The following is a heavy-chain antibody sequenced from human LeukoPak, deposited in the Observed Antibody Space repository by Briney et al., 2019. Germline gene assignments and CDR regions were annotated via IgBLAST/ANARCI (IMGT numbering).Heavy chain of an antibody. CDR2: INHSGST. CDR1: GGSFSGYY. CDR3: ARVGYCSGGSCQDY. J-gene: IGHJ4*02. V-gene: IGHV4-34*01. D-gene: IGHD2-15*01. Sequence: SETLSHTCAVYGGSFSGYYWSWIRQPPGKGLEWIGEINHSGSTNYNPSLKSRVTISVDTSKNQFSLKLSSVTAADTAVYYCARVGYCSGGSCQDYWGQGTLVTVSS.